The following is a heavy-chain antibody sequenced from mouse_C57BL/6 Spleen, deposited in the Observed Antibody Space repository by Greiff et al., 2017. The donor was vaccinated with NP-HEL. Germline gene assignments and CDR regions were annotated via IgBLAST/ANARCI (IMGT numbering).Heavy chain of an antibody. V-gene: IGHV1-82*01. J-gene: IGHJ3*01. CDR2: IYPGDGDT. CDR1: GYAFSSSW. CDR3: ARGSTMVTTAY. D-gene: IGHD2-2*01. Sequence: VQLQQSGPELVKPGASVKISCKASGYAFSSSWMNWVKQRPGKGLEWIGRIYPGDGDTNYNGKFKGKATLTADKSSSTAYMQLSSLTSEDSAVYFCARGSTMVTTAYWGQGTLVTVSA.